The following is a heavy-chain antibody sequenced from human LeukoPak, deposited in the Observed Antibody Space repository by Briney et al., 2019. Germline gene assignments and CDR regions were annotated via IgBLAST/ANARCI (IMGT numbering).Heavy chain of an antibody. D-gene: IGHD6-25*01. CDR1: GFTFDDYA. J-gene: IGHJ3*02. Sequence: GRSLRLSCAASGFTFDDYAMHWVRQAPGKGLEWVSGITWNSAGIDYADSVKGRFTISRDNAKNSLYLQMNSLRAEDMALYYCAKDRLSGFDAFDIWGQGTMVNVSS. CDR2: ITWNSAGI. V-gene: IGHV3-9*03. CDR3: AKDRLSGFDAFDI.